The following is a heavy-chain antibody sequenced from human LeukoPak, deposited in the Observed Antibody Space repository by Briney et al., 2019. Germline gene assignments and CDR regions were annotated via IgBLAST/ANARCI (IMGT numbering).Heavy chain of an antibody. CDR2: IYYSGST. CDR3: AGEDVVVPAANQNNRYYFDY. J-gene: IGHJ4*02. V-gene: IGHV4-39*07. CDR1: GGSISSSSYY. D-gene: IGHD2-2*01. Sequence: SETLSLTCTVSGGSISSSSYYWGWIRQPPGKGLEWVGSIYYSGSTYYNPSLKSRVTISVDTSKNQFSLKLSSVTAADTAVYYCAGEDVVVPAANQNNRYYFDYWGQGTLVTVSS.